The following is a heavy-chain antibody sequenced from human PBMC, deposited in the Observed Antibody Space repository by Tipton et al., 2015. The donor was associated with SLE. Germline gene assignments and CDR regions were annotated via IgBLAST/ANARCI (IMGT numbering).Heavy chain of an antibody. CDR1: GGSISSSNW. J-gene: IGHJ4*02. CDR2: IYHSGST. V-gene: IGHV4-4*02. Sequence: SLRLSCTVSGGSISSSNWWSWVRQPPGKGLEWIGEIYHSGSTNYNPSLKSRVTISVDKSKNQFSLKLSSVTAADTAVYYCARALAVAVAGLIDYWGQGTLVTVSS. D-gene: IGHD6-19*01. CDR3: ARALAVAVAGLIDY.